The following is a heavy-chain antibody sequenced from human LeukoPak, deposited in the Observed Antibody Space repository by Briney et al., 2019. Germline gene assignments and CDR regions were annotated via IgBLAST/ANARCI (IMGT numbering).Heavy chain of an antibody. Sequence: ASVKVSCKVSGYTFTDYYMHWVQQAHGKGLEWMGLVDPEDGETIYAEKFQGRVTITADTSTDTAYMEPSSLRSEDTAVYYCATGDRITMIVVVPFQHWGQGTLVTVSS. V-gene: IGHV1-69-2*01. D-gene: IGHD3-22*01. CDR2: VDPEDGET. CDR1: GYTFTDYY. CDR3: ATGDRITMIVVVPFQH. J-gene: IGHJ1*01.